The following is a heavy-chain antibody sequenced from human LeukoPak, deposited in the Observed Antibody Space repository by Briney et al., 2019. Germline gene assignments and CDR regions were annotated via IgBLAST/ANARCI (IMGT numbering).Heavy chain of an antibody. V-gene: IGHV4-39*07. CDR1: GGSISSSSYY. D-gene: IGHD3-10*01. J-gene: IGHJ3*02. CDR2: IYYSGST. CDR3: ARDRITMVRGAWRAFDI. Sequence: SETLSLTCTVSGGSISSSSYYWGWIRQPPGKGLEWIGSIYYSGSTYYNPSLKSRVTISVDTSKNQFSLKLSSVTAADPAVYYCARDRITMVRGAWRAFDIWGQGTMVTVSS.